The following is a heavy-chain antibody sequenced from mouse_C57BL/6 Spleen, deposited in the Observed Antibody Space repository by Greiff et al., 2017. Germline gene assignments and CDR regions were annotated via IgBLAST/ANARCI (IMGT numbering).Heavy chain of an antibody. CDR3: ARSRWSLPMDY. Sequence: VKLMESGAELVKPGASVKISCKASGYAFSSYWMNWVKQRPGKGLEWIGQIYPGDGDTNYNGKFKGKATLTADKSSSTAYMQLSSLTSEDSAVYFCARSRWSLPMDYWGQGTSVTVSS. CDR2: IYPGDGDT. J-gene: IGHJ4*01. V-gene: IGHV1-80*01. D-gene: IGHD1-1*02. CDR1: GYAFSSYW.